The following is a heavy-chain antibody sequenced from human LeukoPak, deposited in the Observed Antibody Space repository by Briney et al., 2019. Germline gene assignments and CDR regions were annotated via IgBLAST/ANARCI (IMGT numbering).Heavy chain of an antibody. Sequence: GGSLRLSCAASGFTFSSYSMNWVRQAPGKGLEWVSSISSSSSYIYYADSVKGRFTISRDNAKNTLYLQMNSLRAEDTAVYYCARGGAVGFWSGYYSGDAFDIWGQGTMVTVSS. D-gene: IGHD3-3*01. CDR3: ARGGAVGFWSGYYSGDAFDI. J-gene: IGHJ3*02. CDR2: ISSSSSYI. CDR1: GFTFSSYS. V-gene: IGHV3-21*01.